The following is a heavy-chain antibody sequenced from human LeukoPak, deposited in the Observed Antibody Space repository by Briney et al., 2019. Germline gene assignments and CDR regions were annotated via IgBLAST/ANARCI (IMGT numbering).Heavy chain of an antibody. CDR1: GGSFSGYY. CDR3: ARSTYSSPPDY. CDR2: INHSGST. V-gene: IGHV4-34*01. D-gene: IGHD6-13*01. Sequence: SETLSLTCAVYGGSFSGYYWSWIRQPPGKGLEWIGEINHSGSTNYNPSLKSRVTISVDTSKNQFSLKLSSVTAADTAVYYCARSTYSSPPDYWGQGTLVTVSS. J-gene: IGHJ4*02.